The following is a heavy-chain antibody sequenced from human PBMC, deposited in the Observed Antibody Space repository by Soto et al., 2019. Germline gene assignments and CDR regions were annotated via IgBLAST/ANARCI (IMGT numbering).Heavy chain of an antibody. CDR3: ARSGSSWTYYFDY. V-gene: IGHV3-30*03. CDR1: GFTFSSYW. Sequence: GGSLRLSCAASGFTFSSYWMSWVRQAPGKGLEWVAVISYDGSNKYYADSVKGRFTISRDNSKNTLYLQMNSLRAEDTAVYYCARSGSSWTYYFDYWGQGTLVTVSS. CDR2: ISYDGSNK. J-gene: IGHJ4*02. D-gene: IGHD6-13*01.